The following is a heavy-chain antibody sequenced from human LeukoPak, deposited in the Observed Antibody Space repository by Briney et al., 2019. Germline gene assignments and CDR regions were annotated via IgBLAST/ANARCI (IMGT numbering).Heavy chain of an antibody. J-gene: IGHJ4*02. CDR1: GFTFSLYA. CDR2: ITGSGGST. CDR3: AKGGGSSWYYFDY. Sequence: PGGFLRLSCAASGFTFSLYAMSWVRQAPGKGLEWVSTITGSGGSTYYADSVRGRFTISRDNSKNTLYLQMISLRAEDTAVYYCAKGGGSSWYYFDYWGQGTLVTVSS. D-gene: IGHD6-13*01. V-gene: IGHV3-23*01.